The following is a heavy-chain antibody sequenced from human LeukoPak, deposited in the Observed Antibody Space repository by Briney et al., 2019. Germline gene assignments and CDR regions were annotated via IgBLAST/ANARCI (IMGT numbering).Heavy chain of an antibody. CDR3: ARDFIAVADYYYYYGMDV. J-gene: IGHJ6*02. V-gene: IGHV4-39*07. CDR1: GGSISSSSYY. D-gene: IGHD6-19*01. Sequence: PSETLSLTCTVSGGSISSSSYYWGWIRQPPGKGLECIGSIYYSGSTYYNPSLKSRVTISVDTSKHQFSLKLSSVTAADTAVYYCARDFIAVADYYYYYGMDVWGQGTTVTVSS. CDR2: IYYSGST.